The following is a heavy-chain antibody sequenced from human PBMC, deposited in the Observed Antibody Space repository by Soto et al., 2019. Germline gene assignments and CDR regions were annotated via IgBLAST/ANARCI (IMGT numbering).Heavy chain of an antibody. J-gene: IGHJ4*02. CDR2: ISPSGDNT. CDR1: GFTFSSYA. V-gene: IGHV3-23*01. CDR3: AKSGSHSYFDN. Sequence: EVQLLESGGGLVQPGGSLRLSCAASGFTFSSYAMNWVRQAPGKGLEWVSSISPSGDNTYYADSVKGRFTISRDSSKNMLYLQMNSLRAEDTAVYYCAKSGSHSYFDNWGQGTLVTVSS. D-gene: IGHD1-26*01.